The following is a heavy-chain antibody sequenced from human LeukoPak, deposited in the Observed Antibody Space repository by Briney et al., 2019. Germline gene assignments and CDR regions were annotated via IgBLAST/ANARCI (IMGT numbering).Heavy chain of an antibody. CDR3: AKRYCSSCNCAFFDY. CDR1: GFTFSNYD. D-gene: IGHD2-2*01. Sequence: GGSLRLSCAASGFTFSNYDMSWVRQAPGKGLEWVSVISGSGGTTYYADSVKGRLTVSRDNSKNTLYLQMNNLRAEDTAVYYCAKRYCSSCNCAFFDYWGQGTLVTVSS. CDR2: ISGSGGTT. V-gene: IGHV3-23*01. J-gene: IGHJ4*02.